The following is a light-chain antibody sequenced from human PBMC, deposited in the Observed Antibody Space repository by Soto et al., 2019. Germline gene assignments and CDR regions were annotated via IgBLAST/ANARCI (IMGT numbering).Light chain of an antibody. Sequence: EIVLTQSPGTLSLSPGERATLSCRASQYVSTTFFAWYQQKPGQAPRLLIYGTSNRATGIPDRFSGSGSGTDFTLTISRPEPEDFAVYYCLQFDNSPLYTFGQGTKLEIK. CDR2: GTS. J-gene: IGKJ2*01. V-gene: IGKV3-20*01. CDR1: QYVSTTF. CDR3: LQFDNSPLYT.